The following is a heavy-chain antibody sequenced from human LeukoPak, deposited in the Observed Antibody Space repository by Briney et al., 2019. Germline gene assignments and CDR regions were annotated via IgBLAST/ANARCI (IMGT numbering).Heavy chain of an antibody. Sequence: GGSLRLSCAASGFTFSSYSMNWVREAPGKGLEWVSSITSSNSYIYYADSVKGRFTISRDNAKNSLYLQMNSLRAEDTAVYYCAREETTIFGVAQRYFDLWGRGTLVPVSS. J-gene: IGHJ2*01. CDR2: ITSSNSYI. CDR3: AREETTIFGVAQRYFDL. V-gene: IGHV3-21*01. D-gene: IGHD3-3*01. CDR1: GFTFSSYS.